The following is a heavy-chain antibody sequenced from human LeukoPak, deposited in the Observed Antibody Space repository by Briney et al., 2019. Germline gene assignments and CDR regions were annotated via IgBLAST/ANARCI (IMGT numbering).Heavy chain of an antibody. CDR2: ISWNSGSI. Sequence: GGSLRLSCAASGFTFDDYAMHWVRQAPGKGLEWVSGISWNSGSIGYADSVKGRFTISRDNAKNSLYLQMNRLRAEDTALYYCAKGDYDFWSGDYWGQGTLVTVSS. V-gene: IGHV3-9*01. CDR3: AKGDYDFWSGDY. CDR1: GFTFDDYA. J-gene: IGHJ4*02. D-gene: IGHD3-3*01.